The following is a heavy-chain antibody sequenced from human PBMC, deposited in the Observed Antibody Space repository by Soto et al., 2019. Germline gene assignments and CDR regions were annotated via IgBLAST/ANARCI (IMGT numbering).Heavy chain of an antibody. Sequence: GASVKVSCKASGYTFTGYYMHWVRQAPGQGLEWMGWINPNSGGTNYAQKFQGWVTMTRDTSISTAYMELSRLRSDDTAVYYCARDYYSNYDILTGGRYYYMDVWGKGTTVTVSS. CDR1: GYTFTGYY. CDR3: ARDYYSNYDILTGGRYYYMDV. D-gene: IGHD3-9*01. J-gene: IGHJ6*03. V-gene: IGHV1-2*04. CDR2: INPNSGGT.